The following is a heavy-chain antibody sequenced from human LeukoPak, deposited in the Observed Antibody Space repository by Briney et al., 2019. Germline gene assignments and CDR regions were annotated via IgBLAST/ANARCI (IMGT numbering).Heavy chain of an antibody. V-gene: IGHV3-66*01. Sequence: GGSLRLSCAASGFTVSSNYMSWVRQAPGKGLEWVSVIYSGGSTYYADSVKGRFTISRDNSKNTLYLQMNSLRAEDTAVYYCAKVLSSTSRLTPFDFWGQGTLVTVSS. CDR3: AKVLSSTSRLTPFDF. J-gene: IGHJ4*02. CDR1: GFTVSSNY. D-gene: IGHD6-13*01. CDR2: IYSGGST.